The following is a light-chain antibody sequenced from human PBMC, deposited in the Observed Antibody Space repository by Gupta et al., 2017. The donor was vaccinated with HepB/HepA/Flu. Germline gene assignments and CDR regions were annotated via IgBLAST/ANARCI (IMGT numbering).Light chain of an antibody. Sequence: DIQLTQSPSFLSASVGDRVTITCRASQGISSYLAWYQQKPGKAPKLLIYAASTLQSGVPSRFSGSGSGTEFTLTISSLQPEDFANYYWQQLNSYPTFGQGTKVEIK. CDR1: QGISSY. J-gene: IGKJ1*01. V-gene: IGKV1-9*01. CDR3: QQLNSYPT. CDR2: AAS.